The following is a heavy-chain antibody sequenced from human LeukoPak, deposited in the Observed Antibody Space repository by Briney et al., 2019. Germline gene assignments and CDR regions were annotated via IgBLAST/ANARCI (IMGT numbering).Heavy chain of an antibody. V-gene: IGHV4-38-2*02. D-gene: IGHD3-10*01. CDR3: AKAPRYGSEDEYYMDV. Sequence: PSETPSLTCSVSGYSISSAYYWGWIRQPPGKGLEWIATIHYSGSTYYNPSLKSRVTISLDTSKNQFSLKLSSVTAADTAVYYCAKAPRYGSEDEYYMDVWGKGTTVTISS. CDR1: GYSISSAYY. J-gene: IGHJ6*03. CDR2: IHYSGST.